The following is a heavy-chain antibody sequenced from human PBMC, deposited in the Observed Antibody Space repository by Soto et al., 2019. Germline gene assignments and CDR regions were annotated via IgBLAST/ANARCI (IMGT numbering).Heavy chain of an antibody. D-gene: IGHD2-15*01. Sequence: GGSLRLSCAASGFTFSAYWMSWVRQAPGKGLEWVAYIKEDGSERYSVDSVKGRFTISRDNARNSLYLQMNSLRAEDTAVYYCARDPRYCSDGICHPFCDYWGQGTRVTVSS. J-gene: IGHJ4*02. CDR1: GFTFSAYW. CDR2: IKEDGSER. CDR3: ARDPRYCSDGICHPFCDY. V-gene: IGHV3-7*01.